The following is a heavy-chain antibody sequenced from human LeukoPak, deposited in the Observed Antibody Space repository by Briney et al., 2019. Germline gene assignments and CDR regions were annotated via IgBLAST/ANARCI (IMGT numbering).Heavy chain of an antibody. V-gene: IGHV4-4*02. J-gene: IGHJ4*02. Sequence: ASETLSLTCAVSGGSISSSNWWSWVRQPPGKGLEWIGQIYHSGSTNYNPSLKSRVAISVDKSKNQFSLNLNSVTAADTAVYYCARAGQGYCTSASCYLSLDYWGQGTLVTVPS. CDR2: IYHSGST. D-gene: IGHD2-2*01. CDR1: GGSISSSNW. CDR3: ARAGQGYCTSASCYLSLDY.